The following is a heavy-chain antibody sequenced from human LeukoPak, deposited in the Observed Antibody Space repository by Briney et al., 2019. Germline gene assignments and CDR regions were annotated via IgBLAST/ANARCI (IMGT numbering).Heavy chain of an antibody. Sequence: GRSLRLSCAASGFTFSSYGMHWVRQAPGKGLEWVAVISYDGSNNYFADSVKGRFTISRDNSKNTLYLQMNSLRAEDTAVYYCVRDFRGVNYYYYMDVWGKGTTVTVSS. CDR2: ISYDGSNN. V-gene: IGHV3-30*03. D-gene: IGHD3-10*01. CDR3: VRDFRGVNYYYYMDV. CDR1: GFTFSSYG. J-gene: IGHJ6*03.